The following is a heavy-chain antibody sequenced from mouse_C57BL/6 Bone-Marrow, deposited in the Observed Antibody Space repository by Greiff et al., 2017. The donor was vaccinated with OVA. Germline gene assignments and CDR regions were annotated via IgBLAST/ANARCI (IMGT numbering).Heavy chain of an antibody. J-gene: IGHJ2*01. V-gene: IGHV1-52*01. Sequence: VQLQQSGAELVRPGSSVKLSCKASGYTFTSYWMHWVKQRPIQGLEWIGNIDPADSETNSNQKFKDKATLTVDKSSSTAYMQLSSLTSEDSAVYYCARDGPNYWGQGTTLTVSS. CDR1: GYTFTSYW. CDR2: IDPADSET. CDR3: ARDGPNY.